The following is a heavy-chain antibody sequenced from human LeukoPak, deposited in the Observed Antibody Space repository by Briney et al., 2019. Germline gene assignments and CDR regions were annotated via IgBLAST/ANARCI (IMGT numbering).Heavy chain of an antibody. Sequence: ASVKVSCKASGYTFTGYYMHWVRQAPGQGLEWMGWINPNSGGTNYAQKFQGRVTMTRDTSISTAYMELSRLRSDDTAVYYCARVSLRYFDWLTAPIGMDVWGQGTTVTVSS. J-gene: IGHJ6*02. V-gene: IGHV1-2*02. CDR3: ARVSLRYFDWLTAPIGMDV. CDR1: GYTFTGYY. D-gene: IGHD3-9*01. CDR2: INPNSGGT.